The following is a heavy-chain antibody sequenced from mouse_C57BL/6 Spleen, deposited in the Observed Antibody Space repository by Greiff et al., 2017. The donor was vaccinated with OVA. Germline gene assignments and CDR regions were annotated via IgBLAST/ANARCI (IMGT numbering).Heavy chain of an antibody. CDR2: IHPSDSDT. CDR3: AIPPLTTVVAYYFDY. Sequence: VKQRPGQGLEWLGRIHPSDSDTNYNQKFKGKATLTVDKSSSTAYMQLSSLTSEDSAVYYCAIPPLTTVVAYYFDYWGQGTTLTVSS. D-gene: IGHD1-1*01. J-gene: IGHJ2*01. V-gene: IGHV1-74*01.